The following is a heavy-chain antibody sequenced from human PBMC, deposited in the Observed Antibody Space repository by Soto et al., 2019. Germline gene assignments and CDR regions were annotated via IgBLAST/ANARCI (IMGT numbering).Heavy chain of an antibody. Sequence: EVQLVQSGAEVKKPGESLKISCKGSGYSFTSYWIGWVRQMPGKGLEWMGIIYPGDSDTRYSPSFQGQVTISADKSISTAYLQWSSLKASDTAMYYCARHRWGSKEDSSGYYLDYWGQGTLVTVSS. J-gene: IGHJ4*02. CDR2: IYPGDSDT. V-gene: IGHV5-51*01. CDR1: GYSFTSYW. CDR3: ARHRWGSKEDSSGYYLDY. D-gene: IGHD3-22*01.